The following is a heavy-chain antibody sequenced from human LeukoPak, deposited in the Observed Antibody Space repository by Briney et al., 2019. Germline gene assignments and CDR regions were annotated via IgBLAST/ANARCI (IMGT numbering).Heavy chain of an antibody. J-gene: IGHJ6*03. D-gene: IGHD3-3*01. Sequence: GASVKVSCKASGGTFSSYAISWVRQAPGQGLEWMGGIIPIFGTANYAQKFQGRVTITTVESTSTAYMELSSLRSEDTAVYYCARARTIFGVVKVYMDVWGKGNAVTVSS. V-gene: IGHV1-69*05. CDR2: IIPIFGTA. CDR1: GGTFSSYA. CDR3: ARARTIFGVVKVYMDV.